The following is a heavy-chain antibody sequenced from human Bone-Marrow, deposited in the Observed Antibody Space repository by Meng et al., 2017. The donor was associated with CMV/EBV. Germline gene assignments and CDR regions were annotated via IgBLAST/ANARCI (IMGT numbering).Heavy chain of an antibody. Sequence: GESLKISCAASGFTFSSYAMSWVRQAPGKGLEWVSVIYSGGSSTYYADSVKGRFTISRDNSKNSLYLQMNSLRAEDTAVYYCARALHSSSWYAQSYYYYGMDVWGQGTTVTVSS. CDR2: IYSGGSST. CDR3: ARALHSSSWYAQSYYYYGMDV. CDR1: GFTFSSYA. V-gene: IGHV3-23*03. J-gene: IGHJ6*02. D-gene: IGHD6-13*01.